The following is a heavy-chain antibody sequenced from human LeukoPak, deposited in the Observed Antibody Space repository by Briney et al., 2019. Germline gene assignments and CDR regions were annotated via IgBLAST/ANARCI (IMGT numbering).Heavy chain of an antibody. Sequence: SETLSLTCTVSGGSISSGSYYWSWIRQPAGKGLEWIGRIYTSGSTNYNPSLKSRVTISVDTSKNQFSLKLSSVTAADTAVYYSARVRGDGDFYFDYWGQGTLVTVSS. CDR2: IYTSGST. CDR3: ARVRGDGDFYFDY. D-gene: IGHD4-17*01. CDR1: GGSISSGSYY. V-gene: IGHV4-61*02. J-gene: IGHJ4*02.